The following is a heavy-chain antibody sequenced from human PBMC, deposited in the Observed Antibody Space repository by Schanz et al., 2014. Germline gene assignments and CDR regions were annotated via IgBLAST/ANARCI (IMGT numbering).Heavy chain of an antibody. J-gene: IGHJ4*02. CDR2: IIPVLNIA. D-gene: IGHD3-10*01. CDR3: ARGRGFYDY. Sequence: QVQLVQSGAEVKKPGSSVKVSCKASGGTFSTYTISWMRQAPGQGLEWMGKIIPVLNIATYAQRFQGRVSITADTSTNTAYMELSSLTSEDTAVHYCARGRGFYDYWGQGTLGTVSS. CDR1: GGTFSTYT. V-gene: IGHV1-69*02.